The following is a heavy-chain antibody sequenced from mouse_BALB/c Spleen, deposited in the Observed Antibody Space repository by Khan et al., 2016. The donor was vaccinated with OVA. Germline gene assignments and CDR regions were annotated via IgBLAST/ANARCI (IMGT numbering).Heavy chain of an antibody. CDR1: GYTFTSYW. CDR3: ANHGSSSAWLAY. Sequence: VELVESGAELAKPGASVKMSCKASGYTFTSYWMHWVKQRPGQGLEWIGYINPSTGSTEYNQRFKDKATLTADKSSSTAYMQLSSLTSEESAVYYCANHGSSSAWLAYWGQGTLVTVSA. J-gene: IGHJ3*01. D-gene: IGHD1-1*01. CDR2: INPSTGST. V-gene: IGHV1-7*01.